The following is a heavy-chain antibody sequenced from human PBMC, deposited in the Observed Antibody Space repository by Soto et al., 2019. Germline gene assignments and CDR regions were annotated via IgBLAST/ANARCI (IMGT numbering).Heavy chain of an antibody. Sequence: SETLSLTCTVSGAPIRSSSYHWGWIRQPPGRGLEWIGNIYHSGNTYYNPSLQSRATISVDTSKNQFSLKLSSVTAADTAVYYCARTAHFDWLSTYYYGMDVWGQGTTVTVSS. D-gene: IGHD3-9*01. CDR3: ARTAHFDWLSTYYYGMDV. CDR1: GAPIRSSSYH. CDR2: IYHSGNT. V-gene: IGHV4-39*01. J-gene: IGHJ6*02.